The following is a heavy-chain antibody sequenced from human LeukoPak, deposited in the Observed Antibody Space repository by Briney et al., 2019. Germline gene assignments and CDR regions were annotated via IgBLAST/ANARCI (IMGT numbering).Heavy chain of an antibody. V-gene: IGHV3-21*01. CDR1: GFTFSSYS. J-gene: IGHJ4*02. CDR3: AREVSHIPDY. CDR2: ISSSSSYI. D-gene: IGHD2-21*01. Sequence: GGSLRLSCAASGFTFSSYSMNWVRQAPGKGLEWVSSISSSSSYIYYADSVKGRFTISRDNAKNSLYLQMNRLRAEDTAVYYCAREVSHIPDYWGQGTLVTVSS.